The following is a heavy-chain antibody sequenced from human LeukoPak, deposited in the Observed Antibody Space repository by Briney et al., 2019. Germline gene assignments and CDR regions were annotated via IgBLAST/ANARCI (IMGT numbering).Heavy chain of an antibody. Sequence: SETLSLTCTVSGGSISTYYWSWVRQPPGKGLEWIGYGYYSGSTDYIPSLKSRVTISVDTSKNQFSLKLTSVIAADTAVYYCARGRSNSAYDSWDFWGQGTLVTVSS. J-gene: IGHJ4*02. V-gene: IGHV4-59*01. CDR3: ARGRSNSAYDSWDF. CDR1: GGSISTYY. CDR2: GYYSGST. D-gene: IGHD5-12*01.